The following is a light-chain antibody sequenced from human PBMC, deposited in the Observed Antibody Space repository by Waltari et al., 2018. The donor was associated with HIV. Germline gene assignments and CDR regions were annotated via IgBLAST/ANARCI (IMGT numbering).Light chain of an antibody. CDR2: AVR. CDR1: SSDVGKYNL. Sequence: QSALTQPASVSGSRGQSITISCTGTSSDVGKYNLVSWYQQHPGKAPKLIIYAVRNRPSGVSNRFSCSNSGNTASLTITGLQAEDEADYYCTSYTSTTSVMFGGGTRLTV. J-gene: IGLJ3*02. V-gene: IGLV2-14*02. CDR3: TSYTSTTSVM.